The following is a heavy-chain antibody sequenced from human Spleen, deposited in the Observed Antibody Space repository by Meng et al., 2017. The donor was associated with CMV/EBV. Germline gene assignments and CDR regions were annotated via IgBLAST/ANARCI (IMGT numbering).Heavy chain of an antibody. D-gene: IGHD2-2*01. J-gene: IGHJ6*02. V-gene: IGHV3-7*01. CDR3: ARVSGYCSTSSCQWVGGEGHYYYAMDV. CDR1: GFTFRSYW. CDR2: IEEDGSEK. Sequence: GGSLRLSCAASGFTFRSYWMVWVRQAPGKGLEWVADIEEDGSEKYYVDSVKGRFTISRDNANDSLFLQMNSLKGEDTAVYYCARVSGYCSTSSCQWVGGEGHYYYAMDVWGQGTTVTVSS.